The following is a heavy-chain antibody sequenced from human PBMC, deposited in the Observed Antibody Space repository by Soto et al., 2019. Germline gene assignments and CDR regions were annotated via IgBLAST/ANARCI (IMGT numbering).Heavy chain of an antibody. CDR2: ISGSGGST. CDR1: GFTFSSYA. CDR3: AKERRVAKYGSGSYSYYFDY. V-gene: IGHV3-23*01. J-gene: IGHJ4*02. D-gene: IGHD3-10*01. Sequence: GGSLRLSCAASGFTFSSYAMSWVRQAPGKGLEWVSAISGSGGSTYYADSVKGRFTISRDNSKNTLYLQMNSLRAEDTAVYYCAKERRVAKYGSGSYSYYFDYWGQGTLVTVSS.